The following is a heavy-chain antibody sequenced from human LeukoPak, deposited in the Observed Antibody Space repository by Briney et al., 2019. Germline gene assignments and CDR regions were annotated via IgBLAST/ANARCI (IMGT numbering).Heavy chain of an antibody. V-gene: IGHV3-23*01. CDR2: INDRGSST. Sequence: GGSQRLSCAASGFTFYSYTMSWVRQAPGKGLEWVSAINDRGSSTNYADSVKGRFTISRDNSRNTLYLQMSNLRAEDTALYYCAKDPRVLAEYFDYWGQGTLVTVSS. D-gene: IGHD6-19*01. CDR1: GFTFYSYT. J-gene: IGHJ4*02. CDR3: AKDPRVLAEYFDY.